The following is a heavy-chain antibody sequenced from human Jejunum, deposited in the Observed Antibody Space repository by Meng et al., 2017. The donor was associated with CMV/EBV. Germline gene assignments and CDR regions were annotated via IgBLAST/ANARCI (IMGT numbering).Heavy chain of an antibody. CDR3: ARVATFYYALDV. CDR1: GVTGYNYA. J-gene: IGHJ6*02. D-gene: IGHD2/OR15-2a*01. V-gene: IGHV1-69*04. CDR2: IIPILGKA. Sequence: ASGVTGYNYAISWVRQAPGQGLEWMGRIIPILGKATYAQKFQGRATITADKITGTSFLDLSSLRSEDTAVYFCARVATFYYALDVWGQGTTVTVSS.